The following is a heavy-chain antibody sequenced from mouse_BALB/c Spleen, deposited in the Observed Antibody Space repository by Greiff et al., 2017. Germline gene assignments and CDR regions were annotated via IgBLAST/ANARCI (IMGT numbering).Heavy chain of an antibody. J-gene: IGHJ2*01. CDR3: ARENHSLRYPYYFDY. CDR2: IHYSGST. Sequence: DVQLQESGPDLVKPSQSLSLTCTVTGYSITSGYSWHWIRQFPGNKLEWMGYIHYSGSTNYNPSLKSRISITRDTSKNQFFLQLNSVTTEDTATYYCARENHSLRYPYYFDYWGQGTTLTVSS. CDR1: GYSITSGYS. D-gene: IGHD1-1*01. V-gene: IGHV3-1*02.